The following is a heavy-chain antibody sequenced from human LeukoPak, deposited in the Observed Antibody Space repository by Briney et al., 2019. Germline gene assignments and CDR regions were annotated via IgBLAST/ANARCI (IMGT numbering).Heavy chain of an antibody. CDR2: IYTSGTT. CDR3: ARVYYSRFDP. V-gene: IGHV4-4*07. Sequence: PSETLSLTCSVSGGSISSYYWSWIRQPARKGLEWIGHIYTSGTTNYNPSIRSRVTMSVDTSKNQFSLRLTSVTAADTAVYYCARVYYSRFDPWGQGTLVTVSS. J-gene: IGHJ5*02. CDR1: GGSISSYY. D-gene: IGHD2-21*01.